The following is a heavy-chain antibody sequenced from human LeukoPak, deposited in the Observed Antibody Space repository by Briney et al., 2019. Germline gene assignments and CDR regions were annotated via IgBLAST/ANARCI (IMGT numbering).Heavy chain of an antibody. V-gene: IGHV1-3*01. Sequence: ASVKVSCKASGYTFTSYAMHWVRQAPGQRLEWMGWINAGNGNTKYSQKSQGRVTITRDTSASTAYMELSSLRSEDTAVYYCARAVFSGSSDFDYWGQGTLVTVSS. CDR2: INAGNGNT. CDR3: ARAVFSGSSDFDY. CDR1: GYTFTSYA. J-gene: IGHJ4*02. D-gene: IGHD1-26*01.